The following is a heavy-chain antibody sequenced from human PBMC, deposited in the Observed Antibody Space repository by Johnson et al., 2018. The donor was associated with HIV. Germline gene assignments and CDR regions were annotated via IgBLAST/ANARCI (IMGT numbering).Heavy chain of an antibody. V-gene: IGHV3-30-3*01. CDR3: ARQYRNSGSRTGAFDI. CDR1: GFTFSRYA. D-gene: IGHD1-26*01. J-gene: IGHJ3*02. Sequence: QVQLVESGGGVVQPGRSLRLSCAASGFTFSRYAMHWVRQAPGKGLEWVAVLSYDGSNKYYADSVKGRFTISRDNSKNTLYLQMNSLRAEDTAVYYCARQYRNSGSRTGAFDIWGQGTMVTVSS. CDR2: LSYDGSNK.